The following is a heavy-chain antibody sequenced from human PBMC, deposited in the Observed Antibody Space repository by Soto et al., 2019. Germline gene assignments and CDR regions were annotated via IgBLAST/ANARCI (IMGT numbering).Heavy chain of an antibody. D-gene: IGHD3-10*01. CDR3: ASDGGSFGELPDH. Sequence: EVQLVESGGGLVQRGGSLRLSCAASGFTFRSYWMTWLRQAPGRGLEWVANIKQDGSEQIYVDSVKGRFTISRDNARNLVYRQMDSLKPEATALYYCASDGGSFGELPDHWGQGTLVTVSS. J-gene: IGHJ4*02. V-gene: IGHV3-7*01. CDR2: IKQDGSEQ. CDR1: GFTFRSYW.